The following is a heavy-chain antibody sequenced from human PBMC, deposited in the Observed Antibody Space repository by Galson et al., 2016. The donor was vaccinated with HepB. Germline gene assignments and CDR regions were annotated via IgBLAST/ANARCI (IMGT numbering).Heavy chain of an antibody. J-gene: IGHJ4*02. CDR3: ARDWNFKLTWIQLRKRGTGDGFDY. V-gene: IGHV6-1*01. D-gene: IGHD5-18*01. Sequence: CAISGDSVSSNSVAWNWIRQSPSRGLEWLGRTYYRSKWYNDYAVSVKSRITINPDTSKNQFSLQLNSVTPEDTALYYCARDWNFKLTWIQLRKRGTGDGFDYWGQGTLVTVSS. CDR1: GDSVSSNSVA. CDR2: TYYRSKWYN.